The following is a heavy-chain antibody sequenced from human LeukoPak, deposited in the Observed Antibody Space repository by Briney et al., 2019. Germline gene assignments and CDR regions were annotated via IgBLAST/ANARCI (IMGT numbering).Heavy chain of an antibody. CDR2: VTASGTAM. CDR1: GFTFSSYS. V-gene: IGHV3-48*02. Sequence: GGSLRLSCAASGFTFSSYSINWVRQAPGKGPEWVSHVTASGTAMFYADSVKGRFTISRDNAKNSLYLQMNSLRDEDTAVYYCVSSGSYRFDYWGQGTLVTVSS. D-gene: IGHD1-26*01. CDR3: VSSGSYRFDY. J-gene: IGHJ4*02.